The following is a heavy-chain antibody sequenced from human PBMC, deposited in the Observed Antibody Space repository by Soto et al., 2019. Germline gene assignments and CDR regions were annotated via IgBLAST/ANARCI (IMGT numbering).Heavy chain of an antibody. CDR2: ISYDGSNK. CDR3: AREVYCSSTSCSYNWFDP. J-gene: IGHJ5*02. CDR1: GFTFSSYA. Sequence: GGSLRLSCAASGFTFSSYAMHWVRQAPGKGLEWVAVISYDGSNKYYADSVKGRFTISRDNSKNTLYLQMNSLRAEDTAVYYCAREVYCSSTSCSYNWFDPWGQGTLVTVSS. V-gene: IGHV3-30-3*01. D-gene: IGHD2-2*01.